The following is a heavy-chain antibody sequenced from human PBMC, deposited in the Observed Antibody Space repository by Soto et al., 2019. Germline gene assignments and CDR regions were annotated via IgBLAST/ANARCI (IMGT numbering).Heavy chain of an antibody. CDR2: IYDSGNT. V-gene: IGHV4-59*01. CDR1: GGSISSYY. D-gene: IGHD2-15*01. Sequence: EALSLTCTVSGGSISSYYWSWMRQPPGKGLEWIGNIYDSGNTNYNPSLKSRVTISVDTSKNQFSLKVSSVTATDTAVYYCARDHIVMVAAAVYYYYGMDVRGQGNTVT. J-gene: IGHJ6*02. CDR3: ARDHIVMVAAAVYYYYGMDV.